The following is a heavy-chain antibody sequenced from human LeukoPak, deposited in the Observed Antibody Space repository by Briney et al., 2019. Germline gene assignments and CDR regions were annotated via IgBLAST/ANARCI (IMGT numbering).Heavy chain of an antibody. CDR2: ISSSSSYI. J-gene: IGHJ4*02. CDR3: ARVGPYSSGYPFDY. CDR1: GFTVSSNY. D-gene: IGHD3-22*01. Sequence: GGSLRLSCAAYGFTVSSNYMSWVRQAPGKGLEWVSSISSSSSYIYYADSVEGRSTISRDNAKNSLYLQTNSLRAEDTAVYYCARVGPYSSGYPFDYWGQGTLVTVSS. V-gene: IGHV3-21*01.